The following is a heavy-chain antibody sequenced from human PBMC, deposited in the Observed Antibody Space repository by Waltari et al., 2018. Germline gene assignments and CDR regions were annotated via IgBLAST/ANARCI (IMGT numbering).Heavy chain of an antibody. J-gene: IGHJ6*02. V-gene: IGHV3-66*02. D-gene: IGHD2-15*01. Sequence: DVQLAESGGGLVHPGGSLSLSCAASGFTVPSPHMLWVRQSPGKGLEWVSVMYPPGSSYNADAVEGRFSISRDISQNTVHLQMNNLRLEDTAIYYCAKYCSGTSCFPRYAMDVWGQGTTVTVSS. CDR3: AKYCSGTSCFPRYAMDV. CDR2: MYPPGSS. CDR1: GFTVPSPH.